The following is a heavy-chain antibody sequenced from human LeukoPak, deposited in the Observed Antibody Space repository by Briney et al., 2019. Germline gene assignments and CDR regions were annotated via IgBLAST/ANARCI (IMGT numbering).Heavy chain of an antibody. V-gene: IGHV1-69*13. CDR1: GRTFSSYA. Sequence: SVNVSCKASGRTFSSYAISWVRQAPGQGLEWMGGIIPIFGTANYAQKFQGRVTITADESTSTAYMELSSLRSEDTAVYYCARVEAIYDILTGYYRSAISRDDYWGQGTLVTVSS. CDR3: ARVEAIYDILTGYYRSAISRDDY. J-gene: IGHJ4*02. CDR2: IIPIFGTA. D-gene: IGHD3-9*01.